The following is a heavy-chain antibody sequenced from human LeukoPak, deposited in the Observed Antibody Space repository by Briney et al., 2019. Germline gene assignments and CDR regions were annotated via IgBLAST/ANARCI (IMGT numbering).Heavy chain of an antibody. CDR3: APDSGGIGNWFDP. CDR2: MNPNSGNA. J-gene: IGHJ5*02. CDR1: GYTFTSYD. D-gene: IGHD3-16*01. Sequence: ASVKVSCKASGYTFTSYDINWVRQATGQGLEWMGWMNPNSGNAGYAQKFQGRVTITRNTSISTAYMELSSLRSEDTAVYYCAPDSGGIGNWFDPWGQGTLVTVSS. V-gene: IGHV1-8*03.